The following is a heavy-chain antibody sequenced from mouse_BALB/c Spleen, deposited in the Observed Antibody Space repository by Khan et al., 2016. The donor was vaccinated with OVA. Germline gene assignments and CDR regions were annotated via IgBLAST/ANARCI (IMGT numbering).Heavy chain of an antibody. J-gene: IGHJ1*01. V-gene: IGHV2-4*02. D-gene: IGHD2-4*01. CDR1: GFSLTSYC. CDR2: IWRYGST. Sequence: QVQLKESGPGLVQPSQSLSITCTVSGFSLTSYCVHWVRQPPGKGLEWMGVIWRYGSTNYNAAFIARMSISKDNSKSKVFFKMISLQADDTAIYYCARFYDYEGYFDVWGAGTTLTVSS. CDR3: ARFYDYEGYFDV.